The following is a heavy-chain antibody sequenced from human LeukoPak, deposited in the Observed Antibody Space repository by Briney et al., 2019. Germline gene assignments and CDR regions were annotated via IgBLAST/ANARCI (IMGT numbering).Heavy chain of an antibody. CDR3: ARGGEGDVVPAAAYVYYYYMDV. V-gene: IGHV1-18*01. J-gene: IGHJ6*03. CDR2: ISTYNGNR. D-gene: IGHD2-2*01. Sequence: ASVKVSCKASGYTFTTYGINWVRQAPGQGLEWMGWISTYNGNRNSAQKFQGRVAMTTDTSTSTAYMELRSLRSDDTAVYYCARGGEGDVVPAAAYVYYYYMDVWGKGTTVTVSS. CDR1: GYTFTTYG.